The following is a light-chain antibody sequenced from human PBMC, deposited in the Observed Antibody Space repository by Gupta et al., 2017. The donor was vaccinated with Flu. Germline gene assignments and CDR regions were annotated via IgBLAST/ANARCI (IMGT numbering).Light chain of an antibody. Sequence: PSSLSASVGDRVTITCQASQDISNYLNWYQKKPGKAPKLLIYDATDLETGVPSRFSGSGSETDFTFTISSLQPGDIATYYCQQDESLPYTFGQGTKVEIK. CDR3: QQDESLPYT. V-gene: IGKV1-33*01. CDR1: QDISNY. J-gene: IGKJ2*01. CDR2: DAT.